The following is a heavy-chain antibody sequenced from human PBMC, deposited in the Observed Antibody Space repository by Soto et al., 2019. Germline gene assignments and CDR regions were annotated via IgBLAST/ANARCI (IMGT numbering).Heavy chain of an antibody. V-gene: IGHV4-59*01. CDR3: ARGGWVVPAAMRPYYYYGMDV. D-gene: IGHD2-2*01. CDR1: GGSISSYC. CDR2: IYYSGST. Sequence: SETLSLTCTVSGGSISSYCWSWIRQPPGKGLEWIGYIYYSGSTNYNPSLKSRVAISVDTSKNQFSLKLSSVTAADTAVYYCARGGWVVPAAMRPYYYYGMDVWGQGTTVTVSS. J-gene: IGHJ6*02.